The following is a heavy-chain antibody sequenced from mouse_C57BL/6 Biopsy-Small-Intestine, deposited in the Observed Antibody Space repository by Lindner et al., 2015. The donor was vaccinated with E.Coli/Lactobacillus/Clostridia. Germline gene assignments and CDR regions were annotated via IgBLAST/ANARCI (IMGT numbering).Heavy chain of an antibody. Sequence: VQLQESGPELVKPGASVKISCKASGYAFSSSWMNWVKQRPGKGLDWIGRIYPGDGDTHYNGKFKDKATLTADKSSSTAYMQLSSLTSEDSAVYFCASYGNSLGYWGQGTTLTVSS. J-gene: IGHJ2*01. D-gene: IGHD1-1*01. CDR3: ASYGNSLGY. V-gene: IGHV1-82*01. CDR1: GYAFSSSW. CDR2: IYPGDGDT.